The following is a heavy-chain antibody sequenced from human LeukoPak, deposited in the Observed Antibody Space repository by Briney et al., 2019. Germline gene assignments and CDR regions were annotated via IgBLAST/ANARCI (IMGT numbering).Heavy chain of an antibody. CDR2: ISSSGSYI. CDR3: AKAAIFGVVITD. CDR1: GFTFSSYS. V-gene: IGHV3-21*01. D-gene: IGHD3-3*01. Sequence: GGSLRLSCAASGFTFSSYSMNWVRQAPGEGLEWVSSISSSGSYIYFADSVKGRFTISRDNAKNSLYLQMNSLRAEDTAVYYCAKAAIFGVVITDWGQGTLVTVSS. J-gene: IGHJ4*02.